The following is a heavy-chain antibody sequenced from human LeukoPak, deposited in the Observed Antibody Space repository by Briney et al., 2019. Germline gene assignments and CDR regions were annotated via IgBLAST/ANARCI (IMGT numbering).Heavy chain of an antibody. CDR2: INSDGSST. D-gene: IGHD6-19*01. Sequence: PGGSLRLSCAASGFTFSSYWMPWVRQAPGKGLVWVSRINSDGSSTIYADSVKGRFTMSRDNAKNTLYLQMNSLRAEDTAVYYCAREAAVAGTSFDYWGQGTLVTVSS. CDR3: AREAAVAGTSFDY. V-gene: IGHV3-74*01. J-gene: IGHJ4*02. CDR1: GFTFSSYW.